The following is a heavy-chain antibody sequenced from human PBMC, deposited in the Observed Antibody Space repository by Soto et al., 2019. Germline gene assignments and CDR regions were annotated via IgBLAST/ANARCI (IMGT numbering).Heavy chain of an antibody. J-gene: IGHJ6*02. CDR3: VKDRVPGAYGNYYGMDV. Sequence: GSLRLSCKVSGFTFNNSGMHWVRQAPGKGLEWMAVISYDGSDKYYADSVKGRVIISRDNSKNTLNLEMNSLRAEDTAIYYCVKDRVPGAYGNYYGMDVWGQGTTVTVSS. D-gene: IGHD5-12*01. CDR1: GFTFNNSG. CDR2: ISYDGSDK. V-gene: IGHV3-30*18.